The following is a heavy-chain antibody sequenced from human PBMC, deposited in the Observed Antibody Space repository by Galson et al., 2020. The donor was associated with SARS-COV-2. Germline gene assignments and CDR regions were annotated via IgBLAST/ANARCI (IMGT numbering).Heavy chain of an antibody. V-gene: IGHV3-30*04. D-gene: IGHD1-26*01. Sequence: GGSLRLSCGASGNTFSTYVMHWVRQAPGKGLEWVAAISTDGGREHYAESVKGRFSISRDNPKNTLYLQLNSLKPEDTAVYYCAREGGSSGKSGFFDPWGQGTLLTVSS. CDR1: GNTFSTYV. J-gene: IGHJ5*02. CDR3: AREGGSSGKSGFFDP. CDR2: ISTDGGRE.